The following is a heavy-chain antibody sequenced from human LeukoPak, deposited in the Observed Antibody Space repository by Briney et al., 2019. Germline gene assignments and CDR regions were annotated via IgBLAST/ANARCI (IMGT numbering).Heavy chain of an antibody. CDR1: AASITSYY. D-gene: IGHD3-22*01. Sequence: SETLSLTCTVSAASITSYYWSWIRHPPGKGLEWIAYVYYSGSTNYNPSLKSRVTISVDTSNTQFSLRLSSVTAADTAVYYCARVNYPRDYYDSSGYYFDFWGQGTLVTVSS. V-gene: IGHV4-59*01. CDR2: VYYSGST. J-gene: IGHJ5*01. CDR3: ARVNYPRDYYDSSGYYFDF.